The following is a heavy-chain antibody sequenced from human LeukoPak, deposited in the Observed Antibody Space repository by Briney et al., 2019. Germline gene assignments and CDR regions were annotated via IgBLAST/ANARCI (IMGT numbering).Heavy chain of an antibody. J-gene: IGHJ4*02. V-gene: IGHV4-59*08. CDR2: IHYSGST. D-gene: IGHD3-16*01. Sequence: PSETLSLTCTVSGRSIRSNYWSWIRPPPGKGLEWIGYIHYSGSTNYNASLKSRVTISVDTSKMQFSLKLTSVTAADTAMYYCARHWGTGPTLDSWGQGTLVTVSA. CDR1: GRSIRSNY. CDR3: ARHWGTGPTLDS.